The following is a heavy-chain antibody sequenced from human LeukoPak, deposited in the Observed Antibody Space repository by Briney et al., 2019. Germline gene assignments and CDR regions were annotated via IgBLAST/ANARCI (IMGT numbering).Heavy chain of an antibody. V-gene: IGHV1-8*03. CDR1: GGTFSSYA. CDR2: MNPNSGNT. J-gene: IGHJ3*02. Sequence: ASVKVSCKASGGTFSSYAISWVRQATGQGLEWMGWMNPNSGNTGYAQKLQGRVTITRNTSISTAYMELSSLRSEDTAVYYCARGRISSGWYGPFDIWGQGTMVTVSS. D-gene: IGHD6-19*01. CDR3: ARGRISSGWYGPFDI.